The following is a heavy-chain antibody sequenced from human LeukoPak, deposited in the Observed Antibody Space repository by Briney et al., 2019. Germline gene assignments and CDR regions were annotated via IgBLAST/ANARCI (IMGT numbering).Heavy chain of an antibody. CDR3: AREGMTYYDILTGYYKEYYFDY. Sequence: ASVKVSCKASGYTFTYYAMHWVRQAPGQRLEWMGWIIAVNGNTKYSQKFQGRVTITRDTSASAAYMELSSLRSEDTAVYYCAREGMTYYDILTGYYKEYYFDYWGQGTLVTVSS. D-gene: IGHD3-9*01. CDR1: GYTFTYYA. J-gene: IGHJ4*02. CDR2: IIAVNGNT. V-gene: IGHV1-3*01.